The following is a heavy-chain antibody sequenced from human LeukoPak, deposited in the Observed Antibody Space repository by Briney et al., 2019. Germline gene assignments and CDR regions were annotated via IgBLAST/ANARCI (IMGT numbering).Heavy chain of an antibody. J-gene: IGHJ2*01. CDR1: GGSLSGYF. CDR2: IYYSGST. V-gene: IGHV4-59*08. D-gene: IGHD4-17*01. Sequence: SETLSLTCTVSGGSLSGYFWSWFRQPPGKGLEWIGYIYYSGSTNYNPSLKSRVTISVDTSKNQFSLKLSSVTAADTALYYCARHVSVTPWYFDLWGRGTLATASS. CDR3: ARHVSVTPWYFDL.